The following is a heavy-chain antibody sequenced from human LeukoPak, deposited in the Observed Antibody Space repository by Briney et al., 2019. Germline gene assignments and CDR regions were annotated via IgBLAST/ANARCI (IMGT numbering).Heavy chain of an antibody. CDR1: GFTFINYW. CDR3: ARAPSEIGGYYPEYFRH. Sequence: GGSLRLSCAAAGFTFINYWMHWVRQAPGKGLVWVSRIKSDGRTNYADSVKGRFTISRDNAKNTVSLQMNSLRAEDTGVYYCARAPSEIGGYYPEYFRHWGQGTLVTVSS. J-gene: IGHJ1*01. D-gene: IGHD3-22*01. CDR2: IKSDGRT. V-gene: IGHV3-74*01.